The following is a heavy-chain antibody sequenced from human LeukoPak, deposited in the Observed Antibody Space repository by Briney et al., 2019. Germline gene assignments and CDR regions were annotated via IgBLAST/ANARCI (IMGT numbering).Heavy chain of an antibody. Sequence: PGGSLTLSCGASGFTFSNCDVHGLRQAREGGLEGVSGIDIAGDTYYPGSVRGRFTISRENAENSLYLQMNSLRAGDTGVYYCARTTVTSGPYWYFDLWGRGTLVTVS. J-gene: IGHJ2*01. CDR2: IDIAGDT. CDR3: ARTTVTSGPYWYFDL. CDR1: GFTFSNCD. D-gene: IGHD4-17*01. V-gene: IGHV3-13*01.